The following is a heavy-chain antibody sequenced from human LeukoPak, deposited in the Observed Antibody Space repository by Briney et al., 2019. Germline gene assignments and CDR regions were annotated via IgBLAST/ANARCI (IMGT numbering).Heavy chain of an antibody. CDR2: IWFDGETE. J-gene: IGHJ6*02. CDR3: TRDRHCSNGVCQNPPGMDV. D-gene: IGHD2-8*01. V-gene: IGHV3-33*01. CDR1: GFTFSSYG. Sequence: GGSLRLSCAASGFTFSSYGMHWVRQAPGMGLEWVADIWFDGETEHFADSVKGRFTIPRDNFKNTLYLQMNSLRAEDTAVYYCTRDRHCSNGVCQNPPGMDVWGQGTMATVSS.